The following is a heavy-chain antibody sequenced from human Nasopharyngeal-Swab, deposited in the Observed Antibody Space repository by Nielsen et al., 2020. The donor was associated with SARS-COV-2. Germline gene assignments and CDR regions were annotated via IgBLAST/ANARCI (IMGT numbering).Heavy chain of an antibody. D-gene: IGHD3-22*01. CDR2: IYYSGST. J-gene: IGHJ5*02. V-gene: IGHV4-59*01. CDR1: GGSFSSYY. CDR3: AREGNYYDSSGSRFDP. Sequence: SETLSLTCAVYGGSFSSYYWSWIRQPPGKGLEWIGYIYYSGSTTYNPSLKSRVTISVDTSKNQFSLKLSSVTAADTAVYYCAREGNYYDSSGSRFDPWGQGTLVTVSS.